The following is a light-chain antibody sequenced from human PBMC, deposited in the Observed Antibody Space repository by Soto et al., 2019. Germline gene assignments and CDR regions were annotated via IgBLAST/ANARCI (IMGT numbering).Light chain of an antibody. Sequence: IQLTQSPSSLSASVGDRVSVTCRASQGISTYLAWYQQKPGKAPKLLIYAASSLQSGVPSRFSGSGSGTDFTLTISSLQAEDVAVYYCQQYFTTPRLAFGGGTKVEIK. V-gene: IGKV1-9*01. CDR3: QQYFTTPRLA. J-gene: IGKJ4*01. CDR2: AAS. CDR1: QGISTY.